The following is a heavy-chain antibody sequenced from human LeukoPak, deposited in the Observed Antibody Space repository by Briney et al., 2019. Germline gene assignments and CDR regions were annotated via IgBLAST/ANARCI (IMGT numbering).Heavy chain of an antibody. Sequence: KPSETLSLTCAVYGGSFSGYYWSWIRQPPGKGLEWIGEINHSGSTNYNPSLKSRVTISVDTYKNQFSLKLSSVTAADTAVYYCARHGGGYSYGLFYYFDSWGQGTLVTVSS. D-gene: IGHD5-18*01. J-gene: IGHJ4*02. CDR3: ARHGGGYSYGLFYYFDS. CDR2: INHSGST. V-gene: IGHV4-34*01. CDR1: GGSFSGYY.